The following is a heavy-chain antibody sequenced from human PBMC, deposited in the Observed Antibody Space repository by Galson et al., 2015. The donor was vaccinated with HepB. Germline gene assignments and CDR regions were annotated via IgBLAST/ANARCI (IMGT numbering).Heavy chain of an antibody. J-gene: IGHJ3*02. CDR2: IIPIFATA. V-gene: IGHV1-69*13. CDR1: GGTFSRYT. Sequence: SVKVSCKASGGTFSRYTISWVRQAPGQGLEWMGAIIPIFATANYAQKFKGTVTISADESTSTAYMELSSLRSDDTAMYYCAIPRIDAGYFSAFEIWGQGAMVTVSS. D-gene: IGHD5-24*01. CDR3: AIPRIDAGYFSAFEI.